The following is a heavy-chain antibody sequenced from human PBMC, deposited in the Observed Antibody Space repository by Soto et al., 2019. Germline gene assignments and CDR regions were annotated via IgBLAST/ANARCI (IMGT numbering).Heavy chain of an antibody. CDR1: GYTFTSYG. V-gene: IGHV1-18*01. D-gene: IGHD5-12*01. Sequence: QVQLVQSGAEVKKPGASVKVSCKASGYTFTSYGINWVRQAPGQGIEWMGWISAYNGNTHYAQKLQGRVNMTTDTSTSTAYMVLRSLRSDDTAVYYCARVRSGYDFAYWGQGTLVTVSS. J-gene: IGHJ4*02. CDR2: ISAYNGNT. CDR3: ARVRSGYDFAY.